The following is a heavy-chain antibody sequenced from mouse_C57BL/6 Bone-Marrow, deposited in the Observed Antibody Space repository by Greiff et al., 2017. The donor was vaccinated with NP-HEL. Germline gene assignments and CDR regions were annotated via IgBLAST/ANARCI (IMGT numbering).Heavy chain of an antibody. CDR3: TTGGSSPYAMDD. J-gene: IGHJ4*01. CDR1: GFNIKDDY. CDR2: IDPENGDT. Sequence: DVKLQESGAELVRPGASVKLSCTVSGFNIKDDYMHWVKQRPEQGLEWIGWIDPENGDTEYASKFQGKATITADTSSNTAYLQLSSLTSEDTAVYYCTTGGSSPYAMDDWGQGTSVTVSS. D-gene: IGHD1-1*01. V-gene: IGHV14-4*01.